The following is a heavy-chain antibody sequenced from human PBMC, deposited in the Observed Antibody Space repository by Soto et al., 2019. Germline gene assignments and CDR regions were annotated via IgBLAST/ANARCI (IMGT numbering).Heavy chain of an antibody. CDR3: TTDPLTTVVTLSTDGFDY. D-gene: IGHD4-17*01. Sequence: EVQLVESGGGLVKPGGSLRLSCAASGFTFSNAWMSWVRQAPGKGLEWVGRIKSKTDGGTTDYAAPGKGRFTISRDDSKNTLYLQMNSLKTEDTAVYYCTTDPLTTVVTLSTDGFDYWGQGTLVTVSS. CDR2: IKSKTDGGTT. CDR1: GFTFSNAW. J-gene: IGHJ4*02. V-gene: IGHV3-15*01.